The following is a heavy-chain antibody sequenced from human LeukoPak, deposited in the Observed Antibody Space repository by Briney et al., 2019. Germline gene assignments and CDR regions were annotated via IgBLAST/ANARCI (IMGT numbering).Heavy chain of an antibody. V-gene: IGHV4-59*08. CDR3: ARLHSSGWYSGGFGR. J-gene: IGHJ4*02. Sequence: SETLSLTCTVSGGPFSLYYWSWIRQPPGKGLEWIGYIYYSGSTNYNPSLKSRVTISVDTSKNQFSLKLSSVTAADTAVYYCARLHSSGWYSGGFGRWGQGTLVTVSS. CDR2: IYYSGST. CDR1: GGPFSLYY. D-gene: IGHD6-19*01.